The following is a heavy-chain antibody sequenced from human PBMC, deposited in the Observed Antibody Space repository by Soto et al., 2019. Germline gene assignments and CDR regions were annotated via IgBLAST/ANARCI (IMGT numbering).Heavy chain of an antibody. Sequence: QVQLVQSGTEVKKPGASVKVSCQASGYSISAYYIHWVRQAPGQGLEWMGWIDPKNGGTVSAQKFQGSLTMTRDASGSTVYLELRGLTSDAAALDYRGRDGYGSFPYWGQGSVVTVCS. D-gene: IGHD1-26*01. CDR2: IDPKNGGT. CDR1: GYSISAYY. CDR3: GRDGYGSFPY. V-gene: IGHV1-2*02. J-gene: IGHJ4*02.